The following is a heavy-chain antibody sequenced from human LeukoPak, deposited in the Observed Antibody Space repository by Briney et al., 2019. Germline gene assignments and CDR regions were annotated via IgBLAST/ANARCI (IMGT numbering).Heavy chain of an antibody. D-gene: IGHD2-15*01. Sequence: SETLSFTCTGGSFTISGYCWSWLRQGPGKGLKGGGNIYFSGGTNYNPSLNSRVTISVDTSKNQFSLKLSSVTAADTAVYYCARVRCSGGSCYLFDYWGQGTLVTVSS. CDR3: ARVRCSGGSCYLFDY. CDR1: SFTISGYC. V-gene: IGHV4-59*01. J-gene: IGHJ4*02. CDR2: IYFSGGT.